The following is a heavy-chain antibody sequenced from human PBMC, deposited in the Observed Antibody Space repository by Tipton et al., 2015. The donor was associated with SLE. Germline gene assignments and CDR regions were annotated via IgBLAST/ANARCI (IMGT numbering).Heavy chain of an antibody. Sequence: TLSLTCAVFGDSISSGYYWAWIRQPPGKGLEWIGSIYHTGSTYHNPSLKSRATISVDRSKNDFSLRLTSVTATDTAVYYCARQGFREFDSSFDSWGQGILVTVSS. D-gene: IGHD3-10*01. CDR3: ARQGFREFDSSFDS. CDR1: GDSISSGYY. J-gene: IGHJ5*01. V-gene: IGHV4-38-2*01. CDR2: IYHTGST.